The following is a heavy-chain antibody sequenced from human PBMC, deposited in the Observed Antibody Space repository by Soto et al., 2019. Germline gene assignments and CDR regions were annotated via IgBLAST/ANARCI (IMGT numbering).Heavy chain of an antibody. Sequence: EVQLLESGGGMVQPGGSLRLACAASGFSFSSYAMVWVRQAPGKGLEWVSVISARGGSSYFADSVKGRFTSSRDNSMNVLSLRMNSLRAEDTATYWCSKGSIEYRASVDHWGHGNPVLVSS. CDR1: GFSFSSYA. V-gene: IGHV3-23*01. D-gene: IGHD5-12*01. J-gene: IGHJ4*01. CDR2: ISARGGSS. CDR3: SKGSIEYRASVDH.